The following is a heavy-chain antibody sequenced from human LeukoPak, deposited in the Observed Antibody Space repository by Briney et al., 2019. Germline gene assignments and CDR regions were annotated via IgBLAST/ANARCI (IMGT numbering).Heavy chain of an antibody. CDR2: INPHSGDT. V-gene: IGHV1-2*02. CDR1: GYTFNAFF. J-gene: IGHJ4*02. D-gene: IGHD3-10*01. Sequence: ASVKVSCKASGYTFNAFFIHWVRQAPGQGLEWLGWINPHSGDTTYAQNFQGRVTMTRDTSISTIYMEVTSLISDDTAIYYCARAYANYGDYWGQGTLVAVSS. CDR3: ARAYANYGDY.